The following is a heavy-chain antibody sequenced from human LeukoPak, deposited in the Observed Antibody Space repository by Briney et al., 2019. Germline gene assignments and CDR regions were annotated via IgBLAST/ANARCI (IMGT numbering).Heavy chain of an antibody. Sequence: SVKVSCTASGGTFSSYAISWVRQAPGQGLEWMGGIIPIFGTANYAQKFQGRVTITADESTSTAYMELSSLRSEDTAVYYCARLMYYDILTGYYNGWFDPWGQGTLVTVSS. CDR2: IIPIFGTA. CDR3: ARLMYYDILTGYYNGWFDP. V-gene: IGHV1-69*13. J-gene: IGHJ5*02. CDR1: GGTFSSYA. D-gene: IGHD3-9*01.